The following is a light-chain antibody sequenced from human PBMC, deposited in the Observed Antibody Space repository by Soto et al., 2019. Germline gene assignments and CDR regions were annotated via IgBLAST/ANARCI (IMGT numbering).Light chain of an antibody. CDR1: QSVLYSPNNKNY. Sequence: DIVMTQSPDSLAVSLGERATINCKSSQSVLYSPNNKNYLAWYQQKPGQPPKLLIYCASTRESGVPDRFSGSGSGTDFTLTISSLQAEDVAVYYCQQYYSTPNTFGQGTKLEIK. CDR3: QQYYSTPNT. V-gene: IGKV4-1*01. CDR2: CAS. J-gene: IGKJ2*01.